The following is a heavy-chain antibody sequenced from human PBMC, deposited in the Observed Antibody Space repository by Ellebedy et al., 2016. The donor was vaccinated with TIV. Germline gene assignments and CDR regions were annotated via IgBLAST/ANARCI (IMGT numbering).Heavy chain of an antibody. CDR2: VTTRNGNT. J-gene: IGHJ4*03. CDR3: ARDRGWGYFDY. V-gene: IGHV1-18*01. CDR1: GYTFIDYD. Sequence: ASVKVSXXASGYTFIDYDINWLRQAPGQGLEWMGWVTTRNGNTKYAQDLQGRVTMTTDTSTSTVYMELWSLRSDDAAVYYCARDRGWGYFDYWGQGTLVTVSS. D-gene: IGHD6-19*01.